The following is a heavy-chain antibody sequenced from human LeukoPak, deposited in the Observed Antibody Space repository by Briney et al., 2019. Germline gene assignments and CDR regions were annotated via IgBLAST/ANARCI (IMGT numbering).Heavy chain of an antibody. D-gene: IGHD2-2*01. V-gene: IGHV3-15*01. J-gene: IGHJ6*03. CDR1: GFTFSNAW. CDR3: TTLSKYCSSTSCTPYYYYYYMDV. Sequence: GGSLRLSCAASGFTFSNAWMSWVRRAPGKGLEWVGRIKSKTDGGTTDYAAPVKGRFTISSDNSKNTLYLQTNSLKTEDTAVHYCTTLSKYCSSTSCTPYYYYYYMDVWGKGTTVTVSS. CDR2: IKSKTDGGTT.